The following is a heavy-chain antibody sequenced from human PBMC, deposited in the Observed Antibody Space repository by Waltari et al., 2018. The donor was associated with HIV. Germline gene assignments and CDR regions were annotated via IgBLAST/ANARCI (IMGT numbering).Heavy chain of an antibody. J-gene: IGHJ4*02. CDR2: NDHRGKP. V-gene: IGHV4-34*01. Sequence: QVQLRQWGAGLLKPSETLSLTCAVYGASFNDYFWAWFRRSPEKGLEWIGENDHRGKPNYNPSFKSRVFISVDMSKNQFSRNLKSVTAADTAVYDCARGLGSRPFVRAYEPWGQGTLVTVSS. CDR1: GASFNDYF. D-gene: IGHD2-21*01. CDR3: ARGLGSRPFVRAYEP.